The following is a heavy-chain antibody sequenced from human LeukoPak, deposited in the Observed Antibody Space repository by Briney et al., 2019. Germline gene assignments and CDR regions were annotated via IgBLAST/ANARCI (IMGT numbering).Heavy chain of an antibody. CDR2: IYHTGST. D-gene: IGHD2-2*01. V-gene: IGHV4-59*02. CDR3: ARTTEGYCSSASCFGFSYSYYMDV. CDR1: GGSVSDYY. Sequence: SETLSLTCTISGGSVSDYYWSWIRQSPGKGLEWIGYIYHTGSTNYNPSLKSRVTISVDTSKNQFSLKLSSVIAADTAVYYCARTTEGYCSSASCFGFSYSYYMDVWGKGTTVTISS. J-gene: IGHJ6*03.